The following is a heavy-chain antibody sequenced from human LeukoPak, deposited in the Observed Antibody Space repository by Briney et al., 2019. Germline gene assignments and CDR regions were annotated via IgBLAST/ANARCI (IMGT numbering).Heavy chain of an antibody. Sequence: GGSLRLSCAASGFTFDDYAMHWVRQAPGKGLEWVSGISWNSGSIGYADSVKGRFTISRDNAKNSLYLQMNSLRAEDTAVYYCARASYDFWSGYLDYFDYWGQGTLVTVSS. CDR1: GFTFDDYA. CDR3: ARASYDFWSGYLDYFDY. D-gene: IGHD3-3*01. V-gene: IGHV3-9*01. CDR2: ISWNSGSI. J-gene: IGHJ4*02.